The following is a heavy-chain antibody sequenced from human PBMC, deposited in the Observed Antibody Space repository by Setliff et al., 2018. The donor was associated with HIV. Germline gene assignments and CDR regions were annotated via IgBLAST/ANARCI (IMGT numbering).Heavy chain of an antibody. CDR2: INPTGDIT. D-gene: IGHD5-12*01. CDR1: GYTFSSNY. Sequence: ASVKVSCKASGYTFSSNYMHWVRQAPGQGLEWMGLINPTGDITFYPQKFQARVTMTRDTSASTVYLELRSLRSEDTAVYYCARKYSGLGWGFDLWGQGTLVTVSS. J-gene: IGHJ4*02. CDR3: ARKYSGLGWGFDL. V-gene: IGHV1-46*01.